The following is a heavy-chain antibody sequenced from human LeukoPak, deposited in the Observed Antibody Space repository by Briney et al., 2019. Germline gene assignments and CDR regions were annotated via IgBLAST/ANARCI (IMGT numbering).Heavy chain of an antibody. CDR3: ARGGGSGHFDD. CDR2: INPNSGDT. V-gene: IGHV1-2*02. CDR1: GYTFTGKN. D-gene: IGHD6-25*01. Sequence: ASVKVSCKASGYTFTGKNMHWVRPAPGQGLEWMGWINPNSGDTRYVQKFQGRVTMTRDTSINTAYIEMSRLRSDDTAVYYCARGGGSGHFDDWGQGTLVTVSS. J-gene: IGHJ4*02.